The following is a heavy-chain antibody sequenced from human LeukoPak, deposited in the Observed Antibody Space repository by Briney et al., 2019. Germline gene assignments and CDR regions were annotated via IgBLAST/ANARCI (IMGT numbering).Heavy chain of an antibody. V-gene: IGHV3-30*19. J-gene: IGHJ4*02. Sequence: GGSLRLSCAASGFTFSNYGMHWVRQAPGKGLEWVAVISYDGSNKYYADSVKGRFTISRDNSKNTLYLQMNSLRAEDTAVYYCARGRNIVVVVAAFLDYWGQGTLVTVSS. CDR2: ISYDGSNK. CDR3: ARGRNIVVVVAAFLDY. CDR1: GFTFSNYG. D-gene: IGHD2-15*01.